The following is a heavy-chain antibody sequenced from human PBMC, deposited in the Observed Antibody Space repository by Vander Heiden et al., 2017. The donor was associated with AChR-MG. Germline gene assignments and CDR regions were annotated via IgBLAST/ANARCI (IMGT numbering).Heavy chain of an antibody. J-gene: IGHJ4*02. CDR2: IYYSGST. CDR1: GGSISSYY. CDR3: ARDYYDSSGYYGFDY. Sequence: HVQLQESRPVLVKPSETLSLTCTVSGGSISSYYWSWIRQPPGKGLEWIGYIYYSGSTNYNPSLKSRVTISVDTSKNQFSLKLSSVTAADTAVYYCARDYYDSSGYYGFDYWGQGTLVTVSS. V-gene: IGHV4-59*01. D-gene: IGHD3-22*01.